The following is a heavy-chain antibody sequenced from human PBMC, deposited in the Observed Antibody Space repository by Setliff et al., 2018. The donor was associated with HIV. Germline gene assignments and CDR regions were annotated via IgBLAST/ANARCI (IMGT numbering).Heavy chain of an antibody. CDR3: ARNPCSGGSCPDAFDI. Sequence: NPSETLSLTCTVSGGSISSGNYYWSWIRQPAGKGLEWIGRIFTSGSAIYNPSLKSRVTISLDTSKNQFSLKLSSVIAADTAVYYCARNPCSGGSCPDAFDIWGQGTMVTVSS. J-gene: IGHJ3*02. V-gene: IGHV4-61*02. CDR2: IFTSGSA. CDR1: GGSISSGNYY. D-gene: IGHD2-15*01.